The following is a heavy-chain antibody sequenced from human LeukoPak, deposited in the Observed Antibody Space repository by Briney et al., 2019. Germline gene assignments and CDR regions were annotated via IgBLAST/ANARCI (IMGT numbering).Heavy chain of an antibody. Sequence: SVKVSCKASGGTFSTYAISWVRQAPGQGLEWMGRIIPILGIANYAQKFQGRVTITADKSTSTAYMELSSLRSEDTAVYYCARADGAFGEYIHWGQGTLVTVSS. V-gene: IGHV1-69*04. CDR2: IIPILGIA. CDR3: ARADGAFGEYIH. J-gene: IGHJ4*02. D-gene: IGHD3-10*01. CDR1: GGTFSTYA.